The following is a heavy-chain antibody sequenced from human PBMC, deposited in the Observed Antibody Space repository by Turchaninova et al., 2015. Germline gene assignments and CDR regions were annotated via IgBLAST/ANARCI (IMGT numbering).Heavy chain of an antibody. J-gene: IGHJ3*02. D-gene: IGHD3-10*01. CDR2: MYHSGTT. Sequence: QVQLQESGPGLVEPSETLSPICSFSGYSISSGYYWGWIREPPRKGVQLIGSMYHSGTTYYPPALKSRVTLSLDTSKNQFSLNLSFVTAADTAVYYCARLAGDLDGSYIWGQGTMVTVSS. CDR3: ARLAGDLDGSYI. CDR1: GYSISSGYY. V-gene: IGHV4-38-2*02.